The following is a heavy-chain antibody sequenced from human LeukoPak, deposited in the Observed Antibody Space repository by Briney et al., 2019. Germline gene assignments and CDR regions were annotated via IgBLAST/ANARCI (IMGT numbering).Heavy chain of an antibody. CDR3: ARPLSRYYYGMDV. CDR1: GGSFSGYY. Sequence: SETLSLTCAVYGGSFSGYYWSWIRQPPGKGLEWIGEINHSGSTNYNPSLKSRVTISVDTSKNQFSLKLSSVTAADTAVYYCARPLSRYYYGMDVWGQGTTVTVSS. J-gene: IGHJ6*02. D-gene: IGHD2/OR15-2a*01. V-gene: IGHV4-34*01. CDR2: INHSGST.